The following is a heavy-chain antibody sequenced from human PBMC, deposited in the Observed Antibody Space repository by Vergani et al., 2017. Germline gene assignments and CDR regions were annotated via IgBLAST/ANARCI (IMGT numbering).Heavy chain of an antibody. Sequence: EVQLVESGGGLVKPGGSLRLSCAASGFTFSSYSMNWVRQAPGKGLEWVSSISSSSSYIYYADSVKGRFTISRDNAKNSLYLQMNSLRAEDTAVYYCARGDLYYDSSGYXSDYWGQGTLVTVSS. CDR3: ARGDLYYDSSGYXSDY. CDR2: ISSSSSYI. J-gene: IGHJ4*02. CDR1: GFTFSSYS. D-gene: IGHD3-22*01. V-gene: IGHV3-21*01.